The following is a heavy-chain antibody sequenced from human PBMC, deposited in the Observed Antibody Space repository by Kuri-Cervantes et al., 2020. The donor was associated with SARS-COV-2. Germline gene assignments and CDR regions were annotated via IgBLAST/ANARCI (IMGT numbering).Heavy chain of an antibody. D-gene: IGHD2/OR15-2a*01. Sequence: GESLKISCAASGFTVSSNYMSWVRQAPGKGLEWVSVIYSGGSTYYADSVKGRFTISRDNSKNTLYLQMNSLRAEDTAVYYCANDPNRIHYWGQGALVTVSS. CDR2: IYSGGST. CDR1: GFTVSSNY. V-gene: IGHV3-53*01. CDR3: ANDPNRIHY. J-gene: IGHJ4*02.